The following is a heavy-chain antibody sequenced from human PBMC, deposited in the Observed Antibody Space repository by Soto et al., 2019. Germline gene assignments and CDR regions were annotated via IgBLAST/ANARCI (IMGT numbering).Heavy chain of an antibody. J-gene: IGHJ4*02. CDR3: ARDYDYGGNPADY. CDR1: GGTFSSYA. CDR2: IIPIFGTA. D-gene: IGHD4-17*01. Sequence: SVKVSCKASGGTFSSYAISWVRQAPGQGLEWMGGIIPIFGTANYAQKFQGRVTITADESTSTAYMELSSLRSEDTAVYYCARDYDYGGNPADYWGRGTLVTVSS. V-gene: IGHV1-69*13.